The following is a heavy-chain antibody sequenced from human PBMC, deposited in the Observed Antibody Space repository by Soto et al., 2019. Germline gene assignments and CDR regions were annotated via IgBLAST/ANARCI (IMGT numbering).Heavy chain of an antibody. Sequence: QVQLVESGGGVVQPGRSLRLSCAASGFTFSSYGMHWVRQAPGKGLEWVAVISYEGSNKYYADSVKGRFTISRDNSKNTLYLQMNSLRAEDTAVYYCAKGEGDCSCGSCYVSYYWGQGTLVTVSS. V-gene: IGHV3-30*18. D-gene: IGHD2-15*01. J-gene: IGHJ4*02. CDR2: ISYEGSNK. CDR1: GFTFSSYG. CDR3: AKGEGDCSCGSCYVSYY.